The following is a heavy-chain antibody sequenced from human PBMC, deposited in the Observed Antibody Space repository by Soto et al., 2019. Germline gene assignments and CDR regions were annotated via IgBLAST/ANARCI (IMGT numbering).Heavy chain of an antibody. CDR1: GGSITSGGYS. V-gene: IGHV4-30-2*01. Sequence: QLQLQESGSGLVKPSQTLSLTCAVSGGSITSGGYSWTWIRQPPGKGLEWIGYIYNSGGTYYNPYLKSRVTISVDRSKNQFSLKLGSVTAADTAVYYCARGNYYDSSGYYDLWGQGTLVTVSS. CDR2: IYNSGGT. J-gene: IGHJ5*02. D-gene: IGHD3-22*01. CDR3: ARGNYYDSSGYYDL.